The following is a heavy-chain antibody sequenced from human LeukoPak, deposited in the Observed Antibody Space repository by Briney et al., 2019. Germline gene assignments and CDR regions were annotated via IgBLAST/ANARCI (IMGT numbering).Heavy chain of an antibody. J-gene: IGHJ4*02. CDR2: ISGSGGNT. D-gene: IGHD2-2*01. Sequence: GGSLRLPCVASGFTFSSYAMSWVRQAPGKGLEWVSGISGSGGNTYYADSVKGRFTISRDNSKNTLYLQMNSLRAEDTAVYYCAKDWSCSSASCRFDYWGQGTLVTVSS. CDR3: AKDWSCSSASCRFDY. CDR1: GFTFSSYA. V-gene: IGHV3-23*01.